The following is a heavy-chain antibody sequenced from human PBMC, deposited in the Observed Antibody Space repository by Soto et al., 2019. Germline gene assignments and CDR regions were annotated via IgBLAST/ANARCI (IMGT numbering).Heavy chain of an antibody. D-gene: IGHD4-17*01. CDR1: GDTFSNHT. J-gene: IGHJ6*03. CDR3: AGVAEMGTVTKGYYYYMDV. Sequence: QVQLVQSGAEVKKPGSSVKVSCKASGDTFSNHTISWVRQAPGQGLEWMGRIIPMLGVANYARKFQGRVTITADKSTSTAYMELSSLRSADTAVYYCAGVAEMGTVTKGYYYYMDVWGKGTTVTVSS. CDR2: IIPMLGVA. V-gene: IGHV1-69*04.